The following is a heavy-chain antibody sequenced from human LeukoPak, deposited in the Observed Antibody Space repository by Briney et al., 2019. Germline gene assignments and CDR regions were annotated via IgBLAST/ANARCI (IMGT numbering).Heavy chain of an antibody. D-gene: IGHD6-19*01. J-gene: IGHJ5*02. CDR2: ISSSSSYI. CDR3: ARDRIAVAGTWGFDP. CDR1: GFTFSTYS. V-gene: IGHV3-21*01. Sequence: PGRSVRLSCAASGFTFSTYSMNWVRQAPGKGLEWVSSISSSSSYIYYADSVKGRFTISRDNAKNSLYLQMNSLRAEDTAVYYCARDRIAVAGTWGFDPWGQGTLVTVSS.